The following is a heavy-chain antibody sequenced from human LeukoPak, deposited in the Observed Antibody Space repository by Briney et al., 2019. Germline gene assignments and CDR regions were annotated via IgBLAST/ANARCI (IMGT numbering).Heavy chain of an antibody. CDR3: AKDPSFRPGYFDY. CDR2: IRYDGSNK. Sequence: GGSLRLSCAAPGFTFSSYGMHWVRQAPGKGLEWVAFIRYDGSNKYYADSVKGRFTISRDNSRNTLYLQMNSLRAEDTAVYYCAKDPSFRPGYFDYWGQGTLVTVSS. CDR1: GFTFSSYG. J-gene: IGHJ4*02. V-gene: IGHV3-30*02.